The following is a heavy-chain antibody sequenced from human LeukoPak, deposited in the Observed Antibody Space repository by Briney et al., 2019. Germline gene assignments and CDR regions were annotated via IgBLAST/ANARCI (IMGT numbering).Heavy chain of an antibody. Sequence: SETLSLTCTVSGGSISGYSWSWIRQPPGKGLEWIGYTHYSGSSNYNPSLKSRVTISVNTSKNQFSLKVSSVTAADTAVYYCARCGRNNRGYYYMEDWGKGTTVTVSS. V-gene: IGHV4-59*01. CDR3: ARCGRNNRGYYYMED. CDR2: THYSGSS. J-gene: IGHJ6*03. D-gene: IGHD2/OR15-2a*01. CDR1: GGSISGYS.